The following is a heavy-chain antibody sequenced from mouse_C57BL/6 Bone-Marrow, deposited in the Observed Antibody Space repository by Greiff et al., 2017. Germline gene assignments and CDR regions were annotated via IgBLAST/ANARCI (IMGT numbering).Heavy chain of an antibody. J-gene: IGHJ2*01. D-gene: IGHD1-1*01. CDR3: ARSLYYGSSLFGY. V-gene: IGHV1-18*01. CDR1: GYTFTDYN. Sequence: EVQLQQSGPELVKPGASVKIPCKASGYTFTDYNMDWVKQSHGKSLEWIGDINPNNGGTIYSQKFKGKGTLTVDKSSSTAYMELRSLTSEDTAVYYCARSLYYGSSLFGYWRQGTTLTVAS. CDR2: INPNNGGT.